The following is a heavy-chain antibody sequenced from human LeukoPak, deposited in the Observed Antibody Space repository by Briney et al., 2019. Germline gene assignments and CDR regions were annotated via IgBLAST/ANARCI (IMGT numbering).Heavy chain of an antibody. V-gene: IGHV3-48*04. CDR1: GFTFSSYS. Sequence: GGSLRLSCAASGFTFSSYSMNWVRQAPGKGLEWVSYISSSSSTIYYADSVKGRFTISRDNAKNSLYLQMNSLRAEDTAVYYCARAVAVAGEPSDFDYWGQGTLVTVSS. D-gene: IGHD6-19*01. CDR2: ISSSSSTI. CDR3: ARAVAVAGEPSDFDY. J-gene: IGHJ4*02.